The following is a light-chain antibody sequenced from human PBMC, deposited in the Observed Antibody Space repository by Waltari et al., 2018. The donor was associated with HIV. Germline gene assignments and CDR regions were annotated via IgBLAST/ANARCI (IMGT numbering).Light chain of an antibody. J-gene: IGLJ3*02. CDR1: SPYIGSKY. CDR3: AAWDDSLSGGV. Sequence: QSVLTQPPSASGTPGQRVPIPCSGSSPYIGSKYVYWSPHLPGTAPQLLIYRNNQRPSGVPDRCSGSKSGTSASLAISGLRSEDEADYYCAAWDDSLSGGVFGGGTKLTVL. CDR2: RNN. V-gene: IGLV1-47*01.